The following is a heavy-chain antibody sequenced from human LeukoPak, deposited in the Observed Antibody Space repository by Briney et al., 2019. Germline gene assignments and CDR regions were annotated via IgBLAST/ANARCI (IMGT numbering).Heavy chain of an antibody. CDR1: GFTFSSYA. CDR3: AKVNASITMVRGVITVGAYFDY. V-gene: IGHV3-23*01. D-gene: IGHD3-10*01. Sequence: PGGSLRLSCAASGFTFSSYAMSWVRQAPGKGLEWVSAISGSGGSTYYADSVKGRFIISRDNSKNTLYLQMNSLRAEDTAVYYCAKVNASITMVRGVITVGAYFDYWGQGTLVTVSS. CDR2: ISGSGGST. J-gene: IGHJ4*02.